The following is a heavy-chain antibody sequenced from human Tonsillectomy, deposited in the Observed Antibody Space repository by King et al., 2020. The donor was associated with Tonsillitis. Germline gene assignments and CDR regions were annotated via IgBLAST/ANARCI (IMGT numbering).Heavy chain of an antibody. CDR2: IIPIFGAT. D-gene: IGHD2-15*01. CDR1: GGTFNNYG. Sequence: QLVQSGAEVKKPGSSLKVSCKASGGTFNNYGISWVRQAPGQGLEWMGGIIPIFGATNYAQKFQGRVTITADESTRTDYMELSSLRSDDTAVYYCARRGIINYGMDVWGQGTTVIVSS. J-gene: IGHJ6*02. V-gene: IGHV1-69*01. CDR3: ARRGIINYGMDV.